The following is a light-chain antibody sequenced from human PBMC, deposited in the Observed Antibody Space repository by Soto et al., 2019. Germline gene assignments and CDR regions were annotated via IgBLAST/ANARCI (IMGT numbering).Light chain of an antibody. CDR3: QQYASSLGT. CDR1: QSVSSSY. CDR2: GAS. J-gene: IGKJ1*01. Sequence: EMEDTRSPGSLSLYPRETATLSCRASQSVSSSYLAWDQQKPGQAPRLLIYGASSRATGIPDRFSGSGSGTDFTLTISRLEPEDFAVYYCQQYASSLGTFGQVTNVDIK. V-gene: IGKV3-20*01.